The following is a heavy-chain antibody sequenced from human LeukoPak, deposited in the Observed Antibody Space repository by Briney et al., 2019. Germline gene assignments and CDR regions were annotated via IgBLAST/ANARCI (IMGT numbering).Heavy chain of an antibody. CDR1: GFTFSIYG. J-gene: IGHJ4*02. CDR3: ARRAGYYDSSGPIDY. D-gene: IGHD3-22*01. V-gene: IGHV3-30*02. CDR2: IQYDGNNK. Sequence: GGSLRLSCAASGFTFSIYGIHWVRQAPGKGPEWVAYIQYDGNNKYYADSVKGRFTISRDNAKNSLYLQMNSLRAEDTAVYYCARRAGYYDSSGPIDYWGQGTLVTVSS.